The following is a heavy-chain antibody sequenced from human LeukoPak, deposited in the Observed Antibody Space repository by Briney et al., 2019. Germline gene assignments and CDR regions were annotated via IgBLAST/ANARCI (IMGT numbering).Heavy chain of an antibody. D-gene: IGHD3-10*01. Sequence: PSETLSLTCTVSGGSISSGGYYWSWFRQHPGKGLEWIGFIYYSGKSYYKPSLKSRVTISVDTSKNQSSLRLNSVTAADTAVYYCARDNEWFGIDYWGQGTLVTVSS. CDR2: IYYSGKS. V-gene: IGHV4-31*03. CDR1: GGSISSGGYY. CDR3: ARDNEWFGIDY. J-gene: IGHJ4*02.